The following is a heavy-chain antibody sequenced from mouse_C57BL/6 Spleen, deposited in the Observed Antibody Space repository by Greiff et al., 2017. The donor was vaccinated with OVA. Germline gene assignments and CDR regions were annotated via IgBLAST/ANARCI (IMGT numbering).Heavy chain of an antibody. J-gene: IGHJ2*01. V-gene: IGHV1-26*01. CDR2: INPNNGGT. Sequence: EVQLQQSGPELVKPGASVKISCKASGYTFTDYYMNWVKQSHGKSLDWIGDINPNNGGTNYNQKFKGKATLTVDKSSSTAYMELRSLTSEDSAVYYCAREDYYGYFDYWGQGTTLTVSS. CDR1: GYTFTDYY. CDR3: AREDYYGYFDY. D-gene: IGHD1-1*01.